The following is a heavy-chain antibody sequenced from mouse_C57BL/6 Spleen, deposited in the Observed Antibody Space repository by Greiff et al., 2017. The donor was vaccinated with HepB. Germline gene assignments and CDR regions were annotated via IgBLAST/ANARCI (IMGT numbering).Heavy chain of an antibody. J-gene: IGHJ1*03. Sequence: QVQLKQSGAELAKPGASVKLSCKASGYTFTSYWMHWVKQRPGQGLEWIGYINPSSGYTKYNQKFKDKAILTADKSSSTAYMQLSSLTYEDSAVYYCARMGYYGSSHWYFDVWGTGTTVTVSS. CDR1: GYTFTSYW. V-gene: IGHV1-7*01. CDR2: INPSSGYT. CDR3: ARMGYYGSSHWYFDV. D-gene: IGHD1-1*01.